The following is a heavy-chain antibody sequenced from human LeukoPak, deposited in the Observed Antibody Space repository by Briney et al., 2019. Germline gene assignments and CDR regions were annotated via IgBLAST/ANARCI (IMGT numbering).Heavy chain of an antibody. V-gene: IGHV3-64*01. Sequence: GGSLRLSCAASGFTFTTYAMDWVRQVPGKGLEHVSGISSNGYNTYYANSVEGRFTISRDNSKNTLYLQMGSLRGEDMAVYYCARRPVSPQYYFDYWGQGALVTVSS. CDR1: GFTFTTYA. CDR3: ARRPVSPQYYFDY. CDR2: ISSNGYNT. J-gene: IGHJ4*02. D-gene: IGHD2/OR15-2a*01.